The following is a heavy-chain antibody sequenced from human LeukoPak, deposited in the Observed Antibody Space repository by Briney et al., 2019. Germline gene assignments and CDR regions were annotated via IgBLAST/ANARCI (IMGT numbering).Heavy chain of an antibody. CDR1: GGSIDTATLF. CDR2: IFYIGST. Sequence: SETLSLTCTLSGGSIDTATLFWGWIRQPPGKGLDYIGSIFYIGSTYYNPSLRSRVTMSIDTSRRQVSLNLSSVTAADTAVYYCATMSYNSGSGWHWNFDNWDQGTLVTVSS. D-gene: IGHD6-19*01. V-gene: IGHV4-39*01. CDR3: ATMSYNSGSGWHWNFDN. J-gene: IGHJ4*02.